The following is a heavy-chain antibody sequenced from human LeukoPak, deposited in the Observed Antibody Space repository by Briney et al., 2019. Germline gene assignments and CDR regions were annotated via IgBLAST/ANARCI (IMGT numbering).Heavy chain of an antibody. Sequence: SGGSLRLSCAASGFTFSDYYMSWIRQAPGKGLEWVSYISSSGSTIYYADSVKGRFTISRDNAKNSLYLQMNSLRVEDTAVYYCARARYSNPSDYWGQGTLVTVSS. V-gene: IGHV3-11*04. CDR3: ARARYSNPSDY. CDR2: ISSSGSTI. D-gene: IGHD3-16*02. CDR1: GFTFSDYY. J-gene: IGHJ4*02.